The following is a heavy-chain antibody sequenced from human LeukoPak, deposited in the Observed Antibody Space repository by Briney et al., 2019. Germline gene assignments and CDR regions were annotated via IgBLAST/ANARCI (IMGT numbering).Heavy chain of an antibody. D-gene: IGHD2-2*01. J-gene: IGHJ4*02. CDR1: GNYW. V-gene: IGHV3-74*01. Sequence: GGSLRLSCAASGNYWMHWVRQAPGKGLVWVSHINSDGSWTTYVDSVKGRFTISKDNAKNMVYLQMNNLRAEGTAVYYCVSFYETYWGRGTLVTVSS. CDR3: VSFYETY. CDR2: INSDGSWT.